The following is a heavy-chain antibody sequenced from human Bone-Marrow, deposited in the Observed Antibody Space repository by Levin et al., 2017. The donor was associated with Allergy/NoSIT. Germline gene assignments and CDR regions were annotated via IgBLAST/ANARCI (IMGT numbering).Heavy chain of an antibody. CDR2: ISSNGGST. CDR1: GFTFSSYA. CDR3: ARGTGCSSTSCYSWYFDY. Sequence: GESLKISCAASGFTFSSYAMHWVRQAPGKGLEYVSAISSNGGSTYYANSVKGRFTISRDNSKNTLYLQMGSLRAEDMAVYYCARGTGCSSTSCYSWYFDYWGQGTLVTVSS. J-gene: IGHJ4*02. D-gene: IGHD2-2*01. V-gene: IGHV3-64*01.